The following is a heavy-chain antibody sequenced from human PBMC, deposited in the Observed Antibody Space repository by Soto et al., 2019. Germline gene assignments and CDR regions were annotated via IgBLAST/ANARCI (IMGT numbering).Heavy chain of an antibody. CDR3: ARVGLRGEWLLYYYYYMDV. Sequence: GGSLRLSCAASGFTFSSYWMSWVRQAPGKGLEWVANIKQDGSEKYYVDSGKGRFTISRDNAKNSLYWQMNSLRAEDTAVYYCARVGLRGEWLLYYYYYMDVWGKGTTVTVSS. V-gene: IGHV3-7*01. CDR2: IKQDGSEK. D-gene: IGHD3-3*01. J-gene: IGHJ6*03. CDR1: GFTFSSYW.